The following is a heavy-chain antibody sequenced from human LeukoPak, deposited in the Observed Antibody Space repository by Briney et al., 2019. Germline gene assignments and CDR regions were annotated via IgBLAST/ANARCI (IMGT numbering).Heavy chain of an antibody. CDR1: GVSISSYY. D-gene: IGHD5-12*01. J-gene: IGHJ6*03. Sequence: SETLSVTCTVSGVSISSYYWSWIRQPPGKGLEWIGYIHYSGSTHYNPSLKSRVTISVDTSKNQVSLKLRSVTAADTAVYYCARTTEGYAGGPGYSYYYYMDVWGKGTTVTISS. CDR2: IHYSGST. V-gene: IGHV4-59*01. CDR3: ARTTEGYAGGPGYSYYYYMDV.